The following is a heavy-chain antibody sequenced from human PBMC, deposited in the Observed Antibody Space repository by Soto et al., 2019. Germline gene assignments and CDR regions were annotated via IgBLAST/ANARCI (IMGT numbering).Heavy chain of an antibody. D-gene: IGHD2-2*02. CDR2: ISSSSSYI. CDR1: GFTFSSYS. V-gene: IGHV3-21*01. J-gene: IGHJ4*02. CDR3: ARESLGYCSTSNCYKVDY. Sequence: ESGGGLVKPGGSLRLSCAASGFTFSSYSMNWVRQAPGKGLEWVSSISSSSSYIYYADSVKGRFTISRNNAKNSLYLQMNSLRAEDTAVYFCARESLGYCSTSNCYKVDYWGQGTLVTVSS.